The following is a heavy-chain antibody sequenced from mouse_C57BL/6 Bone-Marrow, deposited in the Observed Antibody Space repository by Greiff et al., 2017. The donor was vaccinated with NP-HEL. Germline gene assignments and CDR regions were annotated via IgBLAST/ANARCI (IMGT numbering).Heavy chain of an antibody. CDR2: IYPGNSDT. CDR3: ARSDYGSKAMDY. Sequence: EVQLQQSGTVLARPGASVKMSCKTSGYTFTSYWMHWVKQRPGQGLEWIGAIYPGNSDTSYNQKFKSKATLTVDKSSSTAYMQLSSLTSEDSAVYYCARSDYGSKAMDYWGQGTSVTVSS. J-gene: IGHJ4*01. V-gene: IGHV1-5*01. D-gene: IGHD1-1*01. CDR1: GYTFTSYW.